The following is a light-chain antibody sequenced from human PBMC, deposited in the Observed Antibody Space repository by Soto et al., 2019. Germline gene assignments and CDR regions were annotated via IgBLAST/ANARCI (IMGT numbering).Light chain of an antibody. CDR1: QSVTTY. V-gene: IGKV3-11*01. CDR2: DAS. Sequence: EIVLTQSPATLSLSPGERANISCRASQSVTTYLAWYQQKPGQAPRLLIYDASDRATGIPARFSGSGSGTDFTLTISSLEPEDFAVYYGHQRSNWPPSITFGQGTRLEIK. J-gene: IGKJ5*01. CDR3: HQRSNWPPSIT.